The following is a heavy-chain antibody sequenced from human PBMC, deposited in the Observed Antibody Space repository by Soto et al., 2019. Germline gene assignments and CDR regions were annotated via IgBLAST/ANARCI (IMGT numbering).Heavy chain of an antibody. CDR3: ARHFIPVAGTHYYGMDV. J-gene: IGHJ6*02. V-gene: IGHV4-39*01. CDR1: GGSISSSSYY. CDR2: IYYSGST. Sequence: SATLSLTCTVSGGSISSSSYYWGWIRQPPGKGLEWIGSIYYSGSTYYNPSLKSRGTISVDTSKNQFSLKLSSVTAADTAVYYCARHFIPVAGTHYYGMDVWGQGTTVTVSS. D-gene: IGHD6-19*01.